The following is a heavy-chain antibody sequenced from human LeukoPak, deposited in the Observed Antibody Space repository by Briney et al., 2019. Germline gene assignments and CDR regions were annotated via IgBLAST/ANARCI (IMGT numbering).Heavy chain of an antibody. CDR3: ARAQEYYDSSGYYPYNWFDP. D-gene: IGHD3-22*01. CDR2: IYHSGST. Sequence: SETLSLTCTVSGYAISSGYYRGWIRQPPGKGLEWIGSIYHSGSTYYNPSLKSRVTISVDTPKNQFSLKLSSVTAADTAVYYCARAQEYYDSSGYYPYNWFDPWGQGTLVTVSS. J-gene: IGHJ5*02. V-gene: IGHV4-38-2*02. CDR1: GYAISSGYY.